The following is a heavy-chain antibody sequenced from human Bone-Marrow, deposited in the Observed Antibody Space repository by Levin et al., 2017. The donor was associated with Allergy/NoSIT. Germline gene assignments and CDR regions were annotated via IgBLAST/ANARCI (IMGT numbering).Heavy chain of an antibody. CDR2: ISYDGGHD. Sequence: GGSLRLSCAASGFNFFNYGMHWVRQAPGKGLEWVATISYDGGHDYYADSVRGRFTISRDNSQRRVSLEMGSLRLDDTAVFYCAKGPGNYYDTTGHFDFWGRGTLVTVSS. CDR3: AKGPGNYYDTTGHFDF. J-gene: IGHJ4*02. V-gene: IGHV3-30*18. D-gene: IGHD3-22*01. CDR1: GFNFFNYG.